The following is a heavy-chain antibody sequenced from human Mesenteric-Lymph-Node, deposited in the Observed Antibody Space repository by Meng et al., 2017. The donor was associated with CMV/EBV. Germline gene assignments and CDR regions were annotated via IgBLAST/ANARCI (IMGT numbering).Heavy chain of an antibody. D-gene: IGHD2-2*02. CDR2: IWYDGSNK. J-gene: IGHJ5*02. CDR3: ATRGEYCSSTSCYTGWFDP. Sequence: LSLTCAASGFTFSSYGMHWVRQAPGKGLEWVAVIWYDGSNKYYADSVKGRFTISRDNSKNTLYLQMNSLRAEDTAVYYCATRGEYCSSTSCYTGWFDPWGQGTLVTVSS. CDR1: GFTFSSYG. V-gene: IGHV3-33*01.